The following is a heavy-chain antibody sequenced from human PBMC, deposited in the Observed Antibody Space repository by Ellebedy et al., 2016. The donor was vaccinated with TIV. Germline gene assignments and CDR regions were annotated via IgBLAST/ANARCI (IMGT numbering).Heavy chain of an antibody. CDR3: ARHGLSMAGVFDY. Sequence: VNWVRQPQGKVMEWLARIDWVDDKFYSTSLKTRLTISKDTSKNQVDLTMTNMDPVDTGTYYCARHGLSMAGVFDYWGQGTLVTVSS. D-gene: IGHD6-19*01. V-gene: IGHV2-70*04. CDR2: IDWVDDK. J-gene: IGHJ4*02.